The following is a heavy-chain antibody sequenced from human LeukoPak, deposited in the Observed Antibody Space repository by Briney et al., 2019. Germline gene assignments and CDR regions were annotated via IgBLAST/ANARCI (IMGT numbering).Heavy chain of an antibody. CDR2: ISGSGGST. CDR3: APPRGDSNGYLPYYYYGMDV. J-gene: IGHJ6*02. D-gene: IGHD3-22*01. Sequence: GGSLRLSCAASGFTLSSYAMCWVRQAPGKGLEWVSAISGSGGSTYYADSVKGRLTISRDNSKNTLYLQMNSLRAEDTAVYYCAPPRGDSNGYLPYYYYGMDVWGQGTTVTVSS. V-gene: IGHV3-23*01. CDR1: GFTLSSYA.